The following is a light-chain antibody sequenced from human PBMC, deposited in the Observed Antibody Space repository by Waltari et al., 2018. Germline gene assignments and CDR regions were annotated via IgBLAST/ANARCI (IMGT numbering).Light chain of an antibody. CDR3: QSYDSSLSGSNVV. V-gene: IGLV1-40*01. CDR2: GNS. CDR1: RPNIGAGYD. J-gene: IGLJ2*01. Sequence: QSVLTQPPSVSGAPGQRVTISCPGSRPNIGAGYDLHWAQTLPGTAPKPLIYGNSNRPSGVPDRFSGSKSGTSASLAITGLQAEDEADYYCQSYDSSLSGSNVVFGGGTKLTVL.